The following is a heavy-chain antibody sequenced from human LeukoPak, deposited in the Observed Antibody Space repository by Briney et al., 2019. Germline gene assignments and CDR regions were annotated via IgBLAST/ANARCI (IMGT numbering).Heavy chain of an antibody. J-gene: IGHJ3*02. V-gene: IGHV4-59*12. CDR1: GGSISSYY. CDR3: AREYCYDSSSGVVAFDI. Sequence: SGTLSLTCTVSGGSISSYYWSWIRQPPGKGLEWIGYIYYSGSTNYNPSLKSRVTITVDTSKNQFSLKLSSVTAADTAVYYCAREYCYDSSSGVVAFDIWGQGTMVTVSS. CDR2: IYYSGST. D-gene: IGHD3-22*01.